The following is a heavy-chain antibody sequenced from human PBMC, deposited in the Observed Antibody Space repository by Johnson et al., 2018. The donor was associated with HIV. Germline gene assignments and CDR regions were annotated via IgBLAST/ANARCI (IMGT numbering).Heavy chain of an antibody. Sequence: QVQLVESGGGLVKPGGSLIVSCEASGLTFSDYYMSWIRQAPGKGLEWVSYISSSGSSRYYADSVKGRFTINRDNVKNSLYMQMNSLRVEDTAVYFCARDYRGALDIWGQGTMVTVSS. V-gene: IGHV3-11*01. CDR1: GLTFSDYY. CDR3: ARDYRGALDI. CDR2: ISSSGSSR. J-gene: IGHJ3*02. D-gene: IGHD4-11*01.